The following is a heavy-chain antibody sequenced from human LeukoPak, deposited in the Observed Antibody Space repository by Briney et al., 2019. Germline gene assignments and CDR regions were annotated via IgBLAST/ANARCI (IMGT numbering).Heavy chain of an antibody. CDR3: ARGPTTVVTIGDY. D-gene: IGHD4-23*01. Sequence: ASVKVSCKASGYTFTSYDINWVRQAPGQGLEWMGWMNPNSGNTSYAQKFQGRVTITRNTSISTAYMELSSLRSEDTAVYYCARGPTTVVTIGDYWGQGTLVTVSP. CDR1: GYTFTSYD. V-gene: IGHV1-8*03. J-gene: IGHJ4*02. CDR2: MNPNSGNT.